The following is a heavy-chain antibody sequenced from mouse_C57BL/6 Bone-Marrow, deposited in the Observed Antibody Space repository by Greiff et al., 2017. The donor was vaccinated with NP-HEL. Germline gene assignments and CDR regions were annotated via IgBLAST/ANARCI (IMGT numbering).Heavy chain of an antibody. CDR1: GYTFTDYN. CDR3: ARSYYGSSYDYFDY. J-gene: IGHJ2*01. V-gene: IGHV1-18*01. D-gene: IGHD1-1*01. CDR2: INPNNGGT. Sequence: EVQLQQSGPELVKPGASVKIPCKASGYTFTDYNMDWVKQSHGKSLEWIGDINPNNGGTIYNQKFKGQATLTVDKSSSTAYMELRSLTSEDTAVYYCARSYYGSSYDYFDYWGQGTTLTVSS.